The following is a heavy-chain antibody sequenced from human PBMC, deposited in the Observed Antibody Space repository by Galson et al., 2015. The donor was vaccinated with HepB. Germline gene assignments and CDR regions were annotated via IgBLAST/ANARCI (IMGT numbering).Heavy chain of an antibody. V-gene: IGHV7-4-1*02. CDR2: INTNTGNP. D-gene: IGHD3-9*01. CDR3: ARSLHYDILTGYSSNYYYMDV. J-gene: IGHJ6*03. Sequence: SVKVSCKASGYTFTSYAMNWVRQAPGQGLEWMGWINTNTGNPTYAQGFTGRFVFSLDTSVSTAYLRISSLKAEDTAVYYCARSLHYDILTGYSSNYYYMDVWGKGTTVTVSS. CDR1: GYTFTSYA.